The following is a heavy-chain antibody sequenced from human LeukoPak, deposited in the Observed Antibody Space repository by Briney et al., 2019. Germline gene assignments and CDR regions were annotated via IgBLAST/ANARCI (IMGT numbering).Heavy chain of an antibody. D-gene: IGHD3-10*01. Sequence: GGSLRLSCAASGFTFSTYTMNWVRQAPGKGLEWVSSISSGSSYIYYADSVKGRFTISRDNAKNSLFLQMNSLRAEDSAVYYCARDVYDSGRGAFDILGQGTMVTVSS. CDR1: GFTFSTYT. V-gene: IGHV3-21*01. CDR2: ISSGSSYI. J-gene: IGHJ3*02. CDR3: ARDVYDSGRGAFDI.